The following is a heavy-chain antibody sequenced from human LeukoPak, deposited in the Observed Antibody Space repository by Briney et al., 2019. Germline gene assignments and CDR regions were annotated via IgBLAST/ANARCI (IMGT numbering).Heavy chain of an antibody. CDR1: SGSISSVDYY. D-gene: IGHD1-26*01. CDR3: ARDHGSDCWFDP. Sequence: PSQTLSLTCTVCSGSISSVDYYWSWIRQPPGRGLEWMCYIYYSGRTNYNTSLKSRITISVNTSKNQFSLKLNYVTAADTAVYDCARDHGSDCWFDPWGQGTLVTVSS. J-gene: IGHJ5*02. V-gene: IGHV4-30-4*08. CDR2: IYYSGRT.